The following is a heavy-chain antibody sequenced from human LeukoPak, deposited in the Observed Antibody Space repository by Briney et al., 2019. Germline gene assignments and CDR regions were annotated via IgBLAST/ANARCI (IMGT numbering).Heavy chain of an antibody. J-gene: IGHJ6*02. D-gene: IGHD2-8*01. V-gene: IGHV1-69*04. CDR1: GGTFSSYA. Sequence: GASVKVSCKASGGTFSSYAISWVRQAPGQGLEWMGRIITIFGIANYAQKFQGRVTITADKSTSTAYMELSSLRSEDTAVYYCARVPDCTNGVCYSQYYYYGMDVWGQGTTVTVSS. CDR2: IITIFGIA. CDR3: ARVPDCTNGVCYSQYYYYGMDV.